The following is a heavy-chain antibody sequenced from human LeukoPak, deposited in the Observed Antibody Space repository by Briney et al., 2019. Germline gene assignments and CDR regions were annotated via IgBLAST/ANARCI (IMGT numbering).Heavy chain of an antibody. CDR1: GGTFSSYA. Sequence: ASVKVSCKASGGTFSSYAISWVRQAPGQGLEWMGRIIPIFGTANYAQKLQGRVTITADKSTSTAYMELSSLRSEDTAVYYCARDPPRRGFGELLYFASWGQGTLVTVSS. D-gene: IGHD3-10*01. CDR2: IIPIFGTA. CDR3: ARDPPRRGFGELLYFAS. V-gene: IGHV1-69*06. J-gene: IGHJ4*02.